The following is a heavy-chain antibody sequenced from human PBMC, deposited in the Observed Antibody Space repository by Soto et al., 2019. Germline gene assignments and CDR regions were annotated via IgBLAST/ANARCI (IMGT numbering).Heavy chain of an antibody. Sequence: SETLSLTCTVSGGSISSSSYYWGWILQPPGKGLEWIGSIYYSVSTYYNPSLKSRVTISVDTSKNQFSLKLSSVTAADTAVYYCARRYYDILTGYYRGNWFDPWGQGTLVTVSS. CDR2: IYYSVST. CDR3: ARRYYDILTGYYRGNWFDP. J-gene: IGHJ5*02. CDR1: GGSISSSSYY. V-gene: IGHV4-39*01. D-gene: IGHD3-9*01.